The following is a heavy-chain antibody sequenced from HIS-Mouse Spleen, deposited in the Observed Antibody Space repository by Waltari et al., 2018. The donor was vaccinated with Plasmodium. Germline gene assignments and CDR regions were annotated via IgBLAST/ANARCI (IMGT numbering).Heavy chain of an antibody. D-gene: IGHD6-13*01. CDR3: ASSWYWYFDL. J-gene: IGHJ2*01. CDR1: GVPFRSYW. CDR2: IKQDGSEK. Sequence: EVQLVESGGGLVQPGGYVRLSCAASGVPFRSYWMGWVRKAPGKGLEWVANIKQDGSEKYYVDSVKGRFTISRDNAKNSLYLQMNSLRAEDTAVYYCASSWYWYFDLWGRGTLVTVSS. V-gene: IGHV3-7*01.